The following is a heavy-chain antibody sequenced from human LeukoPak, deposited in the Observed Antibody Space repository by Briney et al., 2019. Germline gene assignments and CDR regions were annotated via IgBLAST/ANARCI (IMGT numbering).Heavy chain of an antibody. V-gene: IGHV4-4*07. J-gene: IGHJ3*02. D-gene: IGHD1-26*01. CDR2: IYTSGST. CDR1: GGSISSYY. CDR3: ARKRADGSYSLAFDI. Sequence: SETLSLTCTVSGGSISSYYWSWIRQPTGKGLEWIGRIYTSGSTNYDPSLKSRVTMSVDTSKNQFSLKLSSVTAADTAVYYCARKRADGSYSLAFDIWGQGTMVTVSS.